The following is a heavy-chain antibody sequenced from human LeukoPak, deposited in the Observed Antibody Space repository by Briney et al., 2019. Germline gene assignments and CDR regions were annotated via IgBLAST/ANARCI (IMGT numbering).Heavy chain of an antibody. CDR3: ARDVQGYCTNGVCYTDAFDI. V-gene: IGHV4-59*01. CDR2: IYYSGST. CDR1: GGSISSYY. J-gene: IGHJ3*02. Sequence: SETLSLTCTGSGGSISSYYWSWIRQPPGKGLEWIGYIYYSGSTNYNPSLNSRVTLSVDTSNPQSSLKLSSVTAADTAVYYCARDVQGYCTNGVCYTDAFDIWGQGTMVTVSS. D-gene: IGHD2-8*01.